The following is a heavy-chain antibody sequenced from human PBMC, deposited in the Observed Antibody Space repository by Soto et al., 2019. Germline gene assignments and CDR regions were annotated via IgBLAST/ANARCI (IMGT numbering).Heavy chain of an antibody. J-gene: IGHJ4*02. Sequence: GESLKISCEASGYNFVTYWIGWVRQVPGKGLEWMGIVYPGDSDTRYSPSFRGQVTISADRSVTTAYLQWSSLKASDTAIYYCARPRHRYGGSIDYWGQGTLVTVSS. CDR3: ARPRHRYGGSIDY. D-gene: IGHD5-18*01. CDR2: VYPGDSDT. CDR1: GYNFVTYW. V-gene: IGHV5-51*01.